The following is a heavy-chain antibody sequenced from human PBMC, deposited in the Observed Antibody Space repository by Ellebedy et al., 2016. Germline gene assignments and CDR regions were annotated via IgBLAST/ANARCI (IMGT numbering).Heavy chain of an antibody. CDR2: INHSGST. D-gene: IGHD3-10*01. J-gene: IGHJ5*02. Sequence: SETLSLXXAVYGGSFSGYYWSWIRQPPGKGLEWIGEINHSGSTNYNPSLKSRVTISVDTSKNQFSLKLSSVTAADTAVYYCANAQVLLNTRGWFDPWGQGTLVTVSS. CDR1: GGSFSGYY. V-gene: IGHV4-34*01. CDR3: ANAQVLLNTRGWFDP.